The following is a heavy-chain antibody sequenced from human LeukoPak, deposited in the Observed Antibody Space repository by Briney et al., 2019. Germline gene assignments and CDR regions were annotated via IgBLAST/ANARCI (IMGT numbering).Heavy chain of an antibody. CDR1: GGSFRDHY. D-gene: IGHD3-10*01. J-gene: IGHJ5*01. CDR3: ARGPASGSHFAWFDS. V-gene: IGHV4-34*01. CDR2: INHSGSI. Sequence: AETMSLTCAVYGGSFRDHYWNWIRQPPGKGLEWMGEINHSGSIRYNPSFESRVIISVDTSKNQVPLKVTSVTAADTGVYYCARGPASGSHFAWFDSWGQGALVTVSS.